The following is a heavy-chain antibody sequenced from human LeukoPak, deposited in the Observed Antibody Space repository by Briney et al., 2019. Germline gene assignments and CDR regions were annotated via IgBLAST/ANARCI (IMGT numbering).Heavy chain of an antibody. CDR2: IYNSGST. Sequence: SETLSLTCTVSGGSISSYYWSWIRQPPGWGLEWIGYIYNSGSTNYNPSLNSRVTISVDTSKNQFSLKLSSVTAADTAVYYCARQMYLGGMDVWGQGATVTVSS. D-gene: IGHD2-8*01. J-gene: IGHJ6*02. CDR3: ARQMYLGGMDV. V-gene: IGHV4-59*08. CDR1: GGSISSYY.